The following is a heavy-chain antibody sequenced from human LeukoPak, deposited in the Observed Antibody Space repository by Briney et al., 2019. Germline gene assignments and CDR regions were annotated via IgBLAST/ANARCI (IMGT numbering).Heavy chain of an antibody. D-gene: IGHD2-8*02. Sequence: ASVTVSCKASGYTFNAYYLHWVRQAPGQGREWMGWINPNSGDTKYAQKFQGRVTITGDTSISTAYMELSRLRFDDTAVYYCAILRLSTGLWWFFDLWGRGTLVTVSS. CDR3: AILRLSTGLWWFFDL. J-gene: IGHJ2*01. CDR1: GYTFNAYY. CDR2: INPNSGDT. V-gene: IGHV1-2*02.